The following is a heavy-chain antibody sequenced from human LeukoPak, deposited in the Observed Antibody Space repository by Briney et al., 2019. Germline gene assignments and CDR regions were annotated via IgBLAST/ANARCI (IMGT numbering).Heavy chain of an antibody. D-gene: IGHD3-10*01. CDR2: FVPQDGET. CDR1: GDTLTELS. V-gene: IGHV1-24*01. Sequence: ASLKVSCTLSGDTLTELSMHWVRHSPGKGREWMGGFVPQDGETIYAQKFQGRVTMTEDTSTDTAYMELSSLRSDDTAVYFCATLPRGHLFDSWGQGTLVTVSS. J-gene: IGHJ4*02. CDR3: ATLPRGHLFDS.